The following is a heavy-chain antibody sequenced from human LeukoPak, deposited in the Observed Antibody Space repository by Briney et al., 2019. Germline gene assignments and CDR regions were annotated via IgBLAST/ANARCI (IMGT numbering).Heavy chain of an antibody. CDR1: GFTVSSNY. V-gene: IGHV3-66*01. J-gene: IGHJ4*02. D-gene: IGHD3-22*01. Sequence: GGSLRLSCAASGFTVSSNYMSWVRQAPGKGLEWVSVIYSGGSTYYADSVKGRFTISRDNSKNTLYLQMNSLRAEDTAVYYCARGQDSSGYCPFDYWGQGTLVTVSS. CDR2: IYSGGST. CDR3: ARGQDSSGYCPFDY.